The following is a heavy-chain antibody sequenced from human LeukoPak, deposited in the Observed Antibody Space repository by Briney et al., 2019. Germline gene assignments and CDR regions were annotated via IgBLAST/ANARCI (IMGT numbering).Heavy chain of an antibody. D-gene: IGHD5-18*01. V-gene: IGHV3-74*01. CDR2: VNDDGRST. CDR1: VFTFKTFV. J-gene: IGHJ1*01. Sequence: PGGSLRLSCAAYVFTFKTFVMHWVRQAPGKGLVWVSRVNDDGRSTHYADYVKGRFTVSRDNAKNSLYLQLNSLRGEDTAVYYCARKREMDTAEYFQHWGQGTLVTVSS. CDR3: ARKREMDTAEYFQH.